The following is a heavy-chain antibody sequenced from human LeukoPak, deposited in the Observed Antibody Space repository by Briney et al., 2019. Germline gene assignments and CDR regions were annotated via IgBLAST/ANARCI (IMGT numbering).Heavy chain of an antibody. V-gene: IGHV4-34*01. D-gene: IGHD1-26*01. J-gene: IGHJ4*02. CDR3: ARAVGATWFDY. CDR2: INHSGST. CDR1: GGSFSGYY. Sequence: SETLSLTCAVYGGSFSGYYWSWIRQPPGKGLEWIGEINHSGSTNYNPSLKSRVTISVDTSKNQFSLKLSSVTAADTAVYYCARAVGATWFDYWGQGTLVTVSS.